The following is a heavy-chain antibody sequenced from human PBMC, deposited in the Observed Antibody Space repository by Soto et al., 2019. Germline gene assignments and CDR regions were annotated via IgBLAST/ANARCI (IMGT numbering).Heavy chain of an antibody. CDR2: ISYDGSNK. Sequence: GGSLRLSCAASGFTFSSYAMHWVRQAPGKGLEWVAVISYDGSNKYYADSVKGRFTISRDNSKNTLYLQMNSLRAEDTAVYYCARDALGSGIAAAGPLDYWGQGTLVTVSS. J-gene: IGHJ4*02. CDR1: GFTFSSYA. CDR3: ARDALGSGIAAAGPLDY. D-gene: IGHD6-13*01. V-gene: IGHV3-30-3*01.